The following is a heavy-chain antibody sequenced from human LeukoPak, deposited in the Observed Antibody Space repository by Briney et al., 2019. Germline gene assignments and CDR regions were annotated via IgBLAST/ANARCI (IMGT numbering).Heavy chain of an antibody. CDR2: IYYTGST. CDR3: ARGLRDGYTLFYFDY. D-gene: IGHD5-24*01. V-gene: IGHV4-39*01. Sequence: PSETLSLTCTVPGGSITSSSYYWGWIRQPPGKGLEWIGSIYYTGSTFYNPSLKSRVTISVDTSKNQFSMKLSSVTAADTAVYFCARGLRDGYTLFYFDYWGQGTLVTVSS. J-gene: IGHJ4*02. CDR1: GGSITSSSYY.